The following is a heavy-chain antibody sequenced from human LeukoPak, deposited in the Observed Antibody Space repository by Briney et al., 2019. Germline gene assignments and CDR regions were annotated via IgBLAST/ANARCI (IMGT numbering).Heavy chain of an antibody. D-gene: IGHD1-1*01. Sequence: ASVKVSCKASGYTFTSYGISWVRQAPGQGLEWMGWISAYNGNTNYAQKLQGRVTMTRDTSTSTVYMELSSLRSEDTAVYYCARVPRRTTGPYYFDYWGQGTLVTVSS. V-gene: IGHV1-18*01. CDR3: ARVPRRTTGPYYFDY. CDR2: ISAYNGNT. J-gene: IGHJ4*02. CDR1: GYTFTSYG.